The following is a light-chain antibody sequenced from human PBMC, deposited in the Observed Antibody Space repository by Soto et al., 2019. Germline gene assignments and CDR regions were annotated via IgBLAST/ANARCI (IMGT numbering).Light chain of an antibody. CDR3: SSYTTGAPYV. CDR2: EVT. J-gene: IGLJ1*01. V-gene: IGLV2-14*01. Sequence: QSALTQPASVSGSPGQSITISCTGTSSDVGAYNFVSWYQHHPGRAPKVIIYEVTIRPSGVSNRFSGSKSGNTASLTISGLQAEDEADYYCSSYTTGAPYVFGSGTKVTVL. CDR1: SSDVGAYNF.